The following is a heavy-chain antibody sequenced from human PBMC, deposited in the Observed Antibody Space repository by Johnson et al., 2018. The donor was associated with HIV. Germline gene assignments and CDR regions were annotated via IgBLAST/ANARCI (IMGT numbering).Heavy chain of an antibody. J-gene: IGHJ3*02. D-gene: IGHD6-6*01. CDR2: IWYDGSSK. CDR3: AKPAGGGIAARNAFDI. Sequence: QVQLVESGGGVVQPGRSLRLSCAASGFTFSSYGMHWVRQAPGKGLEWVAVIWYDGSSKYYADSVKGRFTISRDNSKNTLYLQMNSLGAEDTAVYHCAKPAGGGIAARNAFDIWGQGTMVTVSS. CDR1: GFTFSSYG. V-gene: IGHV3-33*06.